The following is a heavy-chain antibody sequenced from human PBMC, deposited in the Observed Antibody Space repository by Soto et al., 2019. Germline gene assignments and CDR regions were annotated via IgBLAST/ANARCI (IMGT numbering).Heavy chain of an antibody. CDR3: ARVTGEWLRLPLGY. D-gene: IGHD5-12*01. J-gene: IGHJ4*02. CDR1: GYTFIGYY. CDR2: INPNSGGT. Sequence: GAAVKVSCKASGYTFIGYYIHWVRQAPGQGLEWMGWINPNSGGTNYAQKFQGRVTMTRDTSISTAYMELSRLRADAPAVYYCARVTGEWLRLPLGYWGQGTLVTVSS. V-gene: IGHV1-2*02.